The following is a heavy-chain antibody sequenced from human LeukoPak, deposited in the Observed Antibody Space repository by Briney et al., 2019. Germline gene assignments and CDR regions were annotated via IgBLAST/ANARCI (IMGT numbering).Heavy chain of an antibody. V-gene: IGHV3-11*04. D-gene: IGHD6-13*01. Sequence: GGSLRLSCAASGFTFSDYYMSWIRQAPGKGLEWVSYISSSCSTIYYADSVKGRFTISRDNAKNSLYLQMNSLRAEDTAVYYCARRYSSSWYSYYYYYMDVWGKGTTVTVSS. CDR2: ISSSCSTI. J-gene: IGHJ6*03. CDR1: GFTFSDYY. CDR3: ARRYSSSWYSYYYYYMDV.